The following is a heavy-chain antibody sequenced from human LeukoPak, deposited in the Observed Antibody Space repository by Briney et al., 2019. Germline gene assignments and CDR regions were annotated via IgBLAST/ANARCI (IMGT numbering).Heavy chain of an antibody. CDR1: GGSFSGYY. V-gene: IGHV4-34*01. Sequence: PSESLSLTCAVYGGSFSGYYWSWIRQPPGKGLEWIGEINHSGSTNYNPSLKSGVTISVDTSKNQSSLKLISGTAADTAVYYCARGPYYGSSGYPVYWGQGTLVTVSS. CDR2: INHSGST. CDR3: ARGPYYGSSGYPVY. J-gene: IGHJ4*02. D-gene: IGHD3-22*01.